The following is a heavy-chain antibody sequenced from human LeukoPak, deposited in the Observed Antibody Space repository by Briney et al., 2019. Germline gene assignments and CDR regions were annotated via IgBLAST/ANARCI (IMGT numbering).Heavy chain of an antibody. D-gene: IGHD5-12*01. J-gene: IGHJ3*02. CDR1: GSTFTISA. V-gene: IGHV1-58*01. CDR3: AALDIVATPDAFDI. Sequence: EASVNVSCKASGSTFTISAVQLVRQARGQRLEWIGWIVVGSGNTNYAQKFQERVTITSDMSTSTAYMELSSLRSEDTAVYYCAALDIVATPDAFDIWGQGTMVTVSS. CDR2: IVVGSGNT.